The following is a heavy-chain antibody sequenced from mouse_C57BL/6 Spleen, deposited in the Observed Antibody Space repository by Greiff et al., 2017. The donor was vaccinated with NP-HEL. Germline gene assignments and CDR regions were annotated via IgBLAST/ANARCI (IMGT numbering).Heavy chain of an antibody. V-gene: IGHV1-18*01. CDR3: ARATWLLRYSMDY. J-gene: IGHJ4*01. CDR2: INPNNGGT. D-gene: IGHD1-1*01. CDR1: GYTFTDYN. Sequence: VQLQQSGPELVKPGASVKIPCKASGYTFTDYNMDWVKQSHGKSLEWIGDINPNNGGTIYNQKFKGKATLTVDKSSSTAYMELRSLTSEDTAVYYCARATWLLRYSMDYWGQGTSVTVSS.